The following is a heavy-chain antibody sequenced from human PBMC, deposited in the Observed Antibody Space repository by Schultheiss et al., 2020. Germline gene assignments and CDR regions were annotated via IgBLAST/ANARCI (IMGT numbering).Heavy chain of an antibody. Sequence: SETLSLTCAVSGGSISTSNWWSWVRQPPGKGLEWIGYIYYSGSTNYNPSLKSRVTISVDTSKNQFSLKLNFVTAADTAVYYCARHGDYHGSGFFDYWGQGALVTVSS. J-gene: IGHJ4*02. CDR1: GGSISTSNW. V-gene: IGHV4-4*02. CDR2: IYYSGST. D-gene: IGHD3-10*01. CDR3: ARHGDYHGSGFFDY.